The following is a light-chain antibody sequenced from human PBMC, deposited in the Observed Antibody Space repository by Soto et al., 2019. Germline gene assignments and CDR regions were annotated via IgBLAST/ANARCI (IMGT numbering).Light chain of an antibody. Sequence: AIQLTQSPSSLSASVGDRVTITCRASQGIAKDLGWYQQKPGKAPRLLIFGASFLQSGVPSRFSGSGSGTDFTLTIHGLQPEYFATYYCRQNYYSFRTFGQGTKVEIK. CDR2: GAS. CDR1: QGIAKD. CDR3: RQNYYSFRT. V-gene: IGKV1-6*01. J-gene: IGKJ1*01.